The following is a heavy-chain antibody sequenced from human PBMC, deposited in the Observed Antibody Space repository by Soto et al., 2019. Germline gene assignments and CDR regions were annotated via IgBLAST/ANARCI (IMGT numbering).Heavy chain of an antibody. CDR1: GFTFSRYA. V-gene: IGHV3-64D*06. J-gene: IGHJ6*02. CDR2: ISSNGGST. D-gene: IGHD6-19*01. CDR3: VKDRYSSGHHYYYSSGMDV. Sequence: GGSLRLSCSASGFTFSRYAMRWGRQAPGKGLEYVSAISSNGGSTYYADSVKGRFTISRDNSKNTLYLQMSSLRAEDTAVYYCVKDRYSSGHHYYYSSGMDVWGQGTTVTVSS.